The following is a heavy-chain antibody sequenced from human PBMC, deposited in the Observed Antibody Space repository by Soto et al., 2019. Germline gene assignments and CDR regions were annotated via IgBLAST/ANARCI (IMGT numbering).Heavy chain of an antibody. V-gene: IGHV3-48*01. D-gene: IGHD3-10*01. CDR1: GFTFSSYS. J-gene: IGHJ4*02. CDR3: ARDLSRQKGGEVGPTYFDY. CDR2: ISSSSSTI. Sequence: GGSLRLSCAASGFTFSSYSMNWVRQAPGKGLEWVSYISSSSSTIYYADSVKGRFTISRDNAKNSLYLQMNSLRAEDTAVYYCARDLSRQKGGEVGPTYFDYWGQGTLVTVSS.